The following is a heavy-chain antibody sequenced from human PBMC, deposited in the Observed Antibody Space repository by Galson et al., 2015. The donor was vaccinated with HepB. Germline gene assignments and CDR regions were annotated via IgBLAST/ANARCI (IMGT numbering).Heavy chain of an antibody. D-gene: IGHD3-16*01. V-gene: IGHV3-30-3*01. CDR1: GFTFRSHA. Sequence: SLRLSCAASGFTFRSHAMHWVRQAPGKGLEWVTVISYDGSNKYYADSVKGRFTISRDNSKNMLYLQMNSLRAEDTAVYYCARDLVVGGSSPIDYWGQGTLVPVSS. CDR3: ARDLVVGGSSPIDY. J-gene: IGHJ4*02. CDR2: ISYDGSNK.